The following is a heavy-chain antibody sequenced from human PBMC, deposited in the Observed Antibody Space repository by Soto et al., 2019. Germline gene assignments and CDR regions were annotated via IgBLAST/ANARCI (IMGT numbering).Heavy chain of an antibody. V-gene: IGHV4-31*03. CDR1: GGSISSGGYY. CDR2: IYYSGST. CDR3: ATKDDILSGFFDY. J-gene: IGHJ4*02. D-gene: IGHD3-9*01. Sequence: QVQLQESGPGLVKPSQTLSLTCTVSGGSISSGGYYWSWIRQHPGKGLEWIGYIYYSGSTYYNPSLKSRVTKSVETSKTQFSLELSSVTAADTAVYYCATKDDILSGFFDYWGQGTLVTVSS.